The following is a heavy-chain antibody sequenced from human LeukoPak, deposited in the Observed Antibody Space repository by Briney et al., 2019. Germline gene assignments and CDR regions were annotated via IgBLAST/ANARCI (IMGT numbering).Heavy chain of an antibody. Sequence: SQTLSLTCTVSGGSISSGGYYWSWIRQHPGKGLEWIGYIYYSGSTNYNPSLKSRVTISVDTSKNQFSLKLSSVTAADTAVYYCASPYCSGGSCYAKTWGQGTLVTVSS. CDR1: GGSISSGGYY. J-gene: IGHJ5*02. CDR2: IYYSGST. D-gene: IGHD2-15*01. V-gene: IGHV4-31*03. CDR3: ASPYCSGGSCYAKT.